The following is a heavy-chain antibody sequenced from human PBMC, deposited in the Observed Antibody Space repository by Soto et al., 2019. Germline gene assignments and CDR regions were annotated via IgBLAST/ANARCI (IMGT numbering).Heavy chain of an antibody. V-gene: IGHV3-64*01. Sequence: GGSLRLSCAASGFTLRGYAMDWVRQAPGKGLEYVSGISSNGVGTYYANSVQGRFTISRDNSKNTVYLQMGILRPEDMAVYYCASFASPDFYHLEVWGKATTFTVPS. CDR2: ISSNGVGT. J-gene: IGHJ6*03. CDR3: ASFASPDFYHLEV. D-gene: IGHD2-21*01. CDR1: GFTLRGYA.